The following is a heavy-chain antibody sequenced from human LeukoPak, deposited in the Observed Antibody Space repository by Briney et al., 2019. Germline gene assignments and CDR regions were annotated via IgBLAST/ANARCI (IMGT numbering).Heavy chain of an antibody. D-gene: IGHD3-22*01. J-gene: IGHJ4*02. CDR1: GFSFNNYA. Sequence: AGGSLRLSCVAYGFSFNNYAMTWVRQAPGKGLEWVSSIFGSTGSTYYADSVKGRITISRDNSRNTVYLQMNSLRAEDTAVYYCATDRMYYSDFSAYYFSPPLQHYWGQGTLVTVSS. V-gene: IGHV3-23*01. CDR2: IFGSTGST. CDR3: ATDRMYYSDFSAYYFSPPLQHY.